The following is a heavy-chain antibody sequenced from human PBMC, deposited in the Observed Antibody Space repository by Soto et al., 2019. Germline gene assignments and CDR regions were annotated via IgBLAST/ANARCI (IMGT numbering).Heavy chain of an antibody. J-gene: IGHJ6*02. CDR3: ARDRRAAEVQGDYYYGMDV. D-gene: IGHD6-13*01. Sequence: ASVKVSCKASGYTFTSYDINWVRQATGQGLEWMGWMNPSSGNTGYAQKFQGRVTMTRNTSISTAYMELSSLRSEDTAVYYCARDRRAAEVQGDYYYGMDVWGQGTTVTVSS. CDR1: GYTFTSYD. V-gene: IGHV1-8*01. CDR2: MNPSSGNT.